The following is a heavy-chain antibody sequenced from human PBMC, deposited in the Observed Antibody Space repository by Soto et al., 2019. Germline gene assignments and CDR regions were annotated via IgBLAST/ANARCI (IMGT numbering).Heavy chain of an antibody. CDR3: VRQGIGNLHGRVDV. CDR2: VYSTGGT. Sequence: QVQLQQSGPGLVKPSETLSLTCSVSSGPSSSHNWGWIRQPPGRGLEWIGYVYSTGGTGYNPSLKSRVTISADTSTNHISLTLTSVTAADTAVYYCVRQGIGNLHGRVDVWGQGTTVRVSS. V-gene: IGHV4-59*08. D-gene: IGHD1-1*01. CDR1: SGPSSSHN. J-gene: IGHJ6*02.